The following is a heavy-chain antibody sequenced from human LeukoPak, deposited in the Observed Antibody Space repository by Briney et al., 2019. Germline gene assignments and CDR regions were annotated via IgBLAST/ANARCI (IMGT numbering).Heavy chain of an antibody. J-gene: IGHJ4*02. CDR1: GFTFSSYS. CDR3: ARWLAAVTTGGYHFDY. V-gene: IGHV3-21*01. Sequence: GGSLRLSCAASGFTFSSYSMNWVRQAPGKGLEWVSSISSSSSYIYYADSVKGRFTISRDNAKNSLYLQMNSLRAEDTAVYYCARWLAAVTTGGYHFDYWGQGTLVTVSS. D-gene: IGHD6-25*01. CDR2: ISSSSSYI.